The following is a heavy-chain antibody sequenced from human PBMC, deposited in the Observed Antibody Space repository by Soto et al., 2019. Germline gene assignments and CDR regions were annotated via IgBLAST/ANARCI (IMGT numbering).Heavy chain of an antibody. CDR1: GFTFSSYA. CDR2: ISGSGGST. CDR3: AKDRSTGISAAGTGY. V-gene: IGHV3-23*01. Sequence: EVQLLESGGGLVQPGGSLRLSCAASGFTFSSYAMSWVRQAPGKGLEWVSAISGSGGSTYYADSVKGRFTITRDNSKNPLYLQMNSLRAEDTAVYYCAKDRSTGISAAGTGYWGQGTLVTVSS. D-gene: IGHD6-13*01. J-gene: IGHJ4*02.